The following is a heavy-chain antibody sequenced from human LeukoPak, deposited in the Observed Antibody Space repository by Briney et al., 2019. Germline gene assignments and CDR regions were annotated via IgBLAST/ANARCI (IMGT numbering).Heavy chain of an antibody. V-gene: IGHV3-11*06. Sequence: GGSLRLSCAASGFTFSDYYMSWIRQAPGKGLEWVSYISSSSTYTNYADSVKGRFTISRDNAKNTLYLQMNSLRAEDTAVYYCARISYDSSGYYDYWGQGTLVTVSS. CDR2: ISSSSTYT. CDR3: ARISYDSSGYYDY. CDR1: GFTFSDYY. J-gene: IGHJ4*02. D-gene: IGHD3-22*01.